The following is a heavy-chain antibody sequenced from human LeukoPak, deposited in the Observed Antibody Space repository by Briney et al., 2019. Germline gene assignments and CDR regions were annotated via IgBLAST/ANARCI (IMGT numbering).Heavy chain of an antibody. V-gene: IGHV3-30*02. CDR2: IRYDGSNK. J-gene: IGHJ4*02. D-gene: IGHD2-2*01. CDR1: GFTFSSYA. Sequence: GGSLRLSCAASGFTFSSYAMHWVRQAPGKGLEWVAFIRYDGSNKYYADSVKGRFTISRDNSKNTLYLQMNSLRAEDTAVYYCAKELASDCSSTSCYVSGFDYWGQGTLVTVSS. CDR3: AKELASDCSSTSCYVSGFDY.